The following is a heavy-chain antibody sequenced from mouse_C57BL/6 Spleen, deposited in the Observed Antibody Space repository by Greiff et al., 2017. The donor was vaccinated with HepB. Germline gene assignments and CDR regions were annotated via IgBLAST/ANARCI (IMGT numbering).Heavy chain of an antibody. CDR1: GYAFSSYW. CDR2: IYPGDGDT. D-gene: IGHD1-1*01. J-gene: IGHJ1*03. V-gene: IGHV1-80*01. Sequence: VMLVESGAELVKPGASVKISCKASGYAFSSYWMNWVKQRPGKGLEWIGQIYPGDGDTNYNGKFKGKATLTADKSSSTAYMQLSSLTSEDSAVYFCARTDYGSSPYWYFDVWGTRTTVTVSS. CDR3: ARTDYGSSPYWYFDV.